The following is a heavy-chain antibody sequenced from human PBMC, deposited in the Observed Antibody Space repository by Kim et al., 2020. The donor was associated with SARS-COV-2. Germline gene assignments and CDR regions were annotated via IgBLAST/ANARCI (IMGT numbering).Heavy chain of an antibody. Sequence: GGSLRLSCAASGFTFSSYGMHWVRQAPGKGLEWVAVISYDGSNKYYADSVKGRITISRDNSKNTLYLQMNSLRAEDTAVYYCAKDRGRSNYYDSSGYLNWFDPWGQGTLVTVSS. CDR1: GFTFSSYG. CDR3: AKDRGRSNYYDSSGYLNWFDP. J-gene: IGHJ5*02. CDR2: ISYDGSNK. D-gene: IGHD3-22*01. V-gene: IGHV3-30*18.